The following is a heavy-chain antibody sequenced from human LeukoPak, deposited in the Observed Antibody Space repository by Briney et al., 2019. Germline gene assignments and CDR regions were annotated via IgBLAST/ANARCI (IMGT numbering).Heavy chain of an antibody. CDR2: IYHSGST. CDR3: ARGDIATRQSFYMDV. J-gene: IGHJ6*03. CDR1: GGSISSSNW. Sequence: PSGTLSLTCAVSGGSISSSNWWTWVRPPPGKGLECIGEIYHSGSTNYNPSLKSRVTISVDNSKNQFSLRLSSVTAADTAVYYCARGDIATRQSFYMDVWGKGTTVTVSS. D-gene: IGHD6-6*01. V-gene: IGHV4-4*02.